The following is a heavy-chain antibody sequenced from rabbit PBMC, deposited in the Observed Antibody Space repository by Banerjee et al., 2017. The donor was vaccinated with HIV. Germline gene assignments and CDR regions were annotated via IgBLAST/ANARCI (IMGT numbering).Heavy chain of an antibody. CDR1: GFTLSGYW. CDR2: IATGSGNT. CDR3: ARDLAGVIGWNFNL. D-gene: IGHD4-1*01. J-gene: IGHJ4*01. V-gene: IGHV1S45*01. Sequence: QEQLEESGGDLVKPEGSLTLTCTASGFTLSGYWMSWVRQAPGKGLEWIGCIATGSGNTYYASWAKGRFPISKTSSTTVTLQMTSLTAADTATYFCARDLAGVIGWNFNLWGPGTLVTVS.